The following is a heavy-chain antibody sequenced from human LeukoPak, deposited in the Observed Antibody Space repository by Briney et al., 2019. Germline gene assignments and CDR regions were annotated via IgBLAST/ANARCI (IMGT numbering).Heavy chain of an antibody. D-gene: IGHD6-6*01. CDR2: ISSSSYI. CDR3: ARDDSSSDYYGMDV. V-gene: IGHV3-21*01. CDR1: GFTFSSYN. J-gene: IGHJ6*02. Sequence: GGSLGLSCAASGFTFSSYNMNWVRQAPGKGLEWVSSISSSSYIYYADSVKGRFTISRDNAKNSLYLQMNSLRAEDTAVYYCARDDSSSDYYGMDVWGQGTTVTVSS.